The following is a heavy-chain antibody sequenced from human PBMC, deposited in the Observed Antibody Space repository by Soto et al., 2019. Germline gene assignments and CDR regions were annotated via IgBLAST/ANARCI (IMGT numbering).Heavy chain of an antibody. Sequence: VQLVQSGAEVKKPGSSVKVSCKASGGTFSTYTINWVRQAPGQGLEWMGRIIPLLDVTNNAQRFQGRVTITADKSTSTVYMELTSLTSQDSAVYYCARDSGTVGYDDSWGQGALVTVS. CDR1: GGTFSTYT. CDR3: ARDSGTVGYDDS. D-gene: IGHD3-10*01. V-gene: IGHV1-69*08. CDR2: IIPLLDVT. J-gene: IGHJ4*02.